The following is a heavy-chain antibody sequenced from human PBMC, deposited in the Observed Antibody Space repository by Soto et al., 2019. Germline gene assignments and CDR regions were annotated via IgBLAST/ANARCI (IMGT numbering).Heavy chain of an antibody. J-gene: IGHJ4*02. D-gene: IGHD5-18*01. CDR1: GVSVSTGGYF. CDR2: IYYSGMT. CDR3: ARDSSGPGYSYGKFDY. Sequence: SETLSLTCTVSGVSVSTGGYFWTWIRQHPGKGLEWIGNIYYSGMTYYNPSLRCRVSISLDPSDSQFSLKLNSVTAADTAVYYCARDSSGPGYSYGKFDYWGQGALVTVSS. V-gene: IGHV4-31*03.